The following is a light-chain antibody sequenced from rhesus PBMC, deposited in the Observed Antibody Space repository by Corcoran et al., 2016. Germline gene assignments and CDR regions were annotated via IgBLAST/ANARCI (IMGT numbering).Light chain of an antibody. Sequence: DIQMTQSPSSLSASVGDRVTITCRATQGISTYLNWYQQKLRKAPKRLIYVASSLESGVPSRYSGSGSGTYFTLTISSLQPEDFATCDCLRYDSDPLAFGGGTKVEIK. CDR1: QGISTY. J-gene: IGKJ4*01. CDR2: VAS. V-gene: IGKV1-43*02. CDR3: LRYDSDPLA.